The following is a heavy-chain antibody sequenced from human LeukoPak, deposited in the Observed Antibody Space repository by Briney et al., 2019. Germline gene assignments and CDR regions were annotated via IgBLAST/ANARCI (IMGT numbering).Heavy chain of an antibody. D-gene: IGHD3-9*01. CDR2: IAGSGSGI. J-gene: IGHJ4*02. CDR1: GFTFSNYA. CDR3: AKWGDYDVLTGYYVSDY. V-gene: IGHV3-23*01. Sequence: GGSLRLSCAASGFTFSNYAMSWVRQAPGKGLEWVSAIAGSGSGIYYADSMKSRFTISRDNSKNTLYLQINSLRAEDTAVYYCAKWGDYDVLTGYYVSDYWGQGTLVTVSS.